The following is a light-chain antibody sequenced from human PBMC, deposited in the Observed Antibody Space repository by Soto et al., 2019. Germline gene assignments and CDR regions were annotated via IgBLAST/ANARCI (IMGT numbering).Light chain of an antibody. CDR3: QQYHTSPLT. Sequence: EIVLTQSPGTLSLSPGERATFSCRASQSVSSSYIAWYQQKRGQAPRRLIYGASIRATGIPDRFSGSGSGTDFTLTISXLEPEDFALYYCQQYHTSPLTFGQGTRWIS. J-gene: IGKJ1*01. V-gene: IGKV3-20*01. CDR2: GAS. CDR1: QSVSSSY.